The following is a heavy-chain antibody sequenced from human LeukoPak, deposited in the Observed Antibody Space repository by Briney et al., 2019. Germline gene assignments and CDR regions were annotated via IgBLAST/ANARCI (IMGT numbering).Heavy chain of an antibody. Sequence: TGGSLRLSCAASGFTFSTYVMHWVRQAPGKGLEWVAIIWYDGSNKYYADSVKGRFTISRDNSKNTLYLQMNSLRAEDTAVYYCARASGAYPSDLDYWGQGTLVTVSS. D-gene: IGHD4/OR15-4a*01. J-gene: IGHJ4*02. CDR2: IWYDGSNK. V-gene: IGHV3-33*01. CDR3: ARASGAYPSDLDY. CDR1: GFTFSTYV.